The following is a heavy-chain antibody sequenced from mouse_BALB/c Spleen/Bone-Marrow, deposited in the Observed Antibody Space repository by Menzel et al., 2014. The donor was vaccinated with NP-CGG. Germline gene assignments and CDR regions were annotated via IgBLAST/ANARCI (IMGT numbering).Heavy chain of an antibody. CDR2: IWSGGST. Sequence: QVQLKESGPGLVQPSQSLSITCTVSGFSLTSYGVHWVRQSPGKGLEWLGVIWSGGSTDYNAAFISRLSISKDNSKSQVFFKMNSLQANDTAIYYCARKELGLNWYFDVWGAGTTVTVSS. J-gene: IGHJ1*01. V-gene: IGHV2-2*02. CDR1: GFSLTSYG. CDR3: ARKELGLNWYFDV. D-gene: IGHD4-1*01.